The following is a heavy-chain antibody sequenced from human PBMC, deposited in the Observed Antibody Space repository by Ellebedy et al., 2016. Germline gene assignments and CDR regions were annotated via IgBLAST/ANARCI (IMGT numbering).Heavy chain of an antibody. Sequence: GGSLRLSCAASGFTFSNYAMSWIRQAPGKGLEWVSAISGGSAIRTSHADSVKGRFTISRDNSKNTVYLQMNSLRAEDTAVYFCAKDVLKKSDRFVFDYWGQGTVVTVSS. J-gene: IGHJ4*02. V-gene: IGHV3-23*01. CDR2: ISGGSAIRT. CDR3: AKDVLKKSDRFVFDY. D-gene: IGHD3-22*01. CDR1: GFTFSNYA.